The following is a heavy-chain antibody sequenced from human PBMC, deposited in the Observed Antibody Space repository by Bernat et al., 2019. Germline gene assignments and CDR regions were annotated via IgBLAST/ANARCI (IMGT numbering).Heavy chain of an antibody. D-gene: IGHD5-12*01. Sequence: EVQLVESGGGLVQPGGSLRLSCAASGFTFSSYEMNWVRQAPGKGLEWVSYISSSGSTIYYADSVKGRFTISRDNAKNSLYLQMNSLRAEDTAVYYCARSGPARGYSGYDFYYWGQGTRSPSPQ. CDR3: ARSGPARGYSGYDFYY. V-gene: IGHV3-48*03. CDR2: ISSSGSTI. J-gene: IGHJ4*02. CDR1: GFTFSSYE.